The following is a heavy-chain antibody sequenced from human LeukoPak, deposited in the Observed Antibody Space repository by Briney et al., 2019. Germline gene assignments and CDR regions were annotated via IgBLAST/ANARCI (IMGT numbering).Heavy chain of an antibody. Sequence: SETLSLTCAVYGGPFSGYYWSWIRQPPGKGLEWIGEINHRGGTNYNPPLKSRVAISVDTSKNQFSLKLSSVTAADTAVYYCARGVTYYYDSSGYYYVWFDPWGQGTLVTVSS. V-gene: IGHV4-34*01. D-gene: IGHD3-22*01. CDR2: INHRGGT. J-gene: IGHJ5*02. CDR3: ARGVTYYYDSSGYYYVWFDP. CDR1: GGPFSGYY.